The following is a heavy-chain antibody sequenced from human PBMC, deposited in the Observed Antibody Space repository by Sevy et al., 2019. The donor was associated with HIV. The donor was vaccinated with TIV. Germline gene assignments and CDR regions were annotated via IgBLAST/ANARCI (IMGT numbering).Heavy chain of an antibody. CDR3: ARHSPPAWTFFDY. Sequence: GESLKISCKGSGYSFTSYWIGWVRQMPGKGLEWMGIIYPGDSDTRYSPSFQGQVTISADKSISTAYLQWGSLKASDTAMYYCARHSPPAWTFFDYWGQGTLVTVSS. CDR2: IYPGDSDT. J-gene: IGHJ4*02. D-gene: IGHD3-16*01. V-gene: IGHV5-51*01. CDR1: GYSFTSYW.